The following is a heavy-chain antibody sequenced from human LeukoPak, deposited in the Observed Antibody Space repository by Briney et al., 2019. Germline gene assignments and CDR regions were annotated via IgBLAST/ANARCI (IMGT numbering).Heavy chain of an antibody. CDR1: GASISTYY. J-gene: IGHJ4*02. D-gene: IGHD3-22*01. Sequence: SESLSLTCTVSGASISTYYWGWIRQPPEKRPEWIGHISYSGGTNHNPSLKSRVTISMDTSKNQFSLNLSSVTAADTAVYYCARVPDTSGYFYYFDYWGRGTLVTVSS. CDR3: ARVPDTSGYFYYFDY. V-gene: IGHV4-59*01. CDR2: ISYSGGT.